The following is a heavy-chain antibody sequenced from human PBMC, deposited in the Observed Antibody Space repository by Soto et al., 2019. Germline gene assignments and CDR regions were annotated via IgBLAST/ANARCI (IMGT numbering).Heavy chain of an antibody. V-gene: IGHV3-66*01. CDR1: GFTVSSNY. CDR3: ARGRSSSDWTYFDY. D-gene: IGHD1-1*01. CDR2: IYSGGST. Sequence: EVQLVESGGGLVQPGGSLRLSCAASGFTVSSNYMSWVRQAPGKGLEWVSVIYSGGSTYYADSVKGRFTISRDDSKNTLYPHMNSLRAAGTAVYYCARGRSSSDWTYFDYWRQGTLVTVSS. J-gene: IGHJ4*02.